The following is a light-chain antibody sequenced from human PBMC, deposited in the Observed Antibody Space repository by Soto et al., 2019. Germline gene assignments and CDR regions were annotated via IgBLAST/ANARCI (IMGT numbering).Light chain of an antibody. V-gene: IGKV3-11*01. Sequence: EIVLTQSPATVSLSPGERATLSCRASQSVSNYLSWYQQKTGQAPRLFIYDASNRATGIPARFSGSGSGTDFTLTISSLEPEDFAVYYCLQCSKWMLTFGGGTKVDIK. J-gene: IGKJ4*01. CDR2: DAS. CDR1: QSVSNY. CDR3: LQCSKWMLT.